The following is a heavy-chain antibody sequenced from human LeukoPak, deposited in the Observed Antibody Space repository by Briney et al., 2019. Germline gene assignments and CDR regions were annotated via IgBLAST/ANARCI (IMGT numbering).Heavy chain of an antibody. CDR1: GGTFSSYA. V-gene: IGHV1-69*06. CDR2: IIPIFGTA. D-gene: IGHD3-16*02. Sequence: ASVKVSCKASGGTFSSYAISWVRQAPGQGLEWMGGIIPIFGTANYAQKFQGRVTITADKSTSTAHMELSSLRSEDTAVYYCARDVGYYDYVWGSYRYTPPDYWGQGTLVTVSS. CDR3: ARDVGYYDYVWGSYRYTPPDY. J-gene: IGHJ4*02.